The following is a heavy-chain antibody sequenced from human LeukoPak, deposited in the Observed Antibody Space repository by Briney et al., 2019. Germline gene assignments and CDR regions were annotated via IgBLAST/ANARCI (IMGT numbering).Heavy chain of an antibody. CDR2: INAGNGNT. CDR3: ARDDVTMVRGVRISYYYYGMDV. J-gene: IGHJ6*04. Sequence: ASVKVSCKASGYTFTSYAMHWVRQAPGQRLEWMGWINAGNGNTKYSQKFQGRVTITRDTSASTAYMELGSLRSEDTAVYYCARDDVTMVRGVRISYYYYGMDVWGKGTTVTVSS. D-gene: IGHD3-10*01. V-gene: IGHV1-3*01. CDR1: GYTFTSYA.